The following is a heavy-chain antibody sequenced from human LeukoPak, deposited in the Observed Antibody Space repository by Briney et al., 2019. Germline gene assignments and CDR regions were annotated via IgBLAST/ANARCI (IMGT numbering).Heavy chain of an antibody. CDR3: ARRQEWLVGSHFDS. V-gene: IGHV4-30-4*01. CDR2: IYYSGRT. D-gene: IGHD6-19*01. CDR1: GGSISSGDYY. J-gene: IGHJ4*02. Sequence: SETLSLTCTVSGGSISSGDYYWSWIRQPPGKGLEWIGYIYYSGRTYYNPSLKSRVTISVDTSKNQFSLKLSSVTAADTAVYYCARRQEWLVGSHFDSWGQGTLVTVSS.